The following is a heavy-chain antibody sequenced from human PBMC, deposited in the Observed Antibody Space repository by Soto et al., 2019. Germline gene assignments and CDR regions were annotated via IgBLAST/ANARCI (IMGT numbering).Heavy chain of an antibody. CDR2: IYYSGST. Sequence: QVQLQESGPGLVKPSQTLSLTCTVSGGSISSGGYYWSWIRQHPGKGLEWIGYIYYSGSTYYNPSRKSRVTISVDTSKNQFSLKLSSVTASDTAVYYCARDVFMSWSFGYWGQGTLVTVSS. CDR3: ARDVFMSWSFGY. D-gene: IGHD2-15*01. J-gene: IGHJ4*02. CDR1: GGSISSGGYY. V-gene: IGHV4-31*03.